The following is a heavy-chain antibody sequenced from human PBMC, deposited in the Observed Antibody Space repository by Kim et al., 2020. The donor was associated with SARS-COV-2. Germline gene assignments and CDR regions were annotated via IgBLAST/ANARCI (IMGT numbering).Heavy chain of an antibody. Sequence: SVKVSCKASGGTFSSYAISWVRQAPGQGLEWMGGIIPIFGTANYAQKFQGRVTLTADESTSTAYMELSSLGSKDTAVYYCAPLGDYYDSSGPRGDAFAIWRRVTMVPVSS. CDR2: IIPIFGTA. J-gene: IGHJ3*02. V-gene: IGHV1-69*13. D-gene: IGHD3-22*01. CDR1: GGTFSSYA. CDR3: APLGDYYDSSGPRGDAFAI.